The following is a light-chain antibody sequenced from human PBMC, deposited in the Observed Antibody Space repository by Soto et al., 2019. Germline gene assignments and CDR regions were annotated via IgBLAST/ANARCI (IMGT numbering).Light chain of an antibody. CDR2: DTS. J-gene: IGKJ4*01. CDR3: QQYGSSPPLT. CDR1: HSVSSSS. V-gene: IGKV3-20*01. Sequence: PERRATLSCSVSHSVSSSSLSWYQQKPGQAPRLLIYDTSSRATDIPDRFSGSESGTDFTLTISRLEPEDFAVYYCQQYGSSPPLTFGGGTKVDIK.